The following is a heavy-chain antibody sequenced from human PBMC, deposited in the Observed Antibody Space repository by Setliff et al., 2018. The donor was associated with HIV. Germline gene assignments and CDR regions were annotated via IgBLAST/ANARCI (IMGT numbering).Heavy chain of an antibody. D-gene: IGHD6-13*01. CDR1: GGTFSSYD. Sequence: ASVKVSCKASGGTFSSYDINWVRQAPGQGLEWMGGIIPILGIANYAQKFQGRVTITADESTSTAYMELSSLRSDDTAVYYCARGRGEQQLADYWGQGTLVTVSS. CDR3: ARGRGEQQLADY. J-gene: IGHJ4*02. CDR2: IIPILGIA. V-gene: IGHV1-69*10.